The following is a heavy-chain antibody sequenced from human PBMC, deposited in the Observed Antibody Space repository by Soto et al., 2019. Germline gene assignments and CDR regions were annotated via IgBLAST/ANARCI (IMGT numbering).Heavy chain of an antibody. V-gene: IGHV4-4*07. D-gene: IGHD1-1*01. Sequence: QVQLQESGPGLVKPSETLSLTCTVSGGPITGYHWTWIRQPAGKGLQWIGRIYSSGTINHNPSLTSRVTMSVDTSNNQISLRLTSVPAADTAVYYCARNALSALDVWGQGTTVTVS. CDR1: GGPITGYH. CDR3: ARNALSALDV. CDR2: IYSSGTI. J-gene: IGHJ6*02.